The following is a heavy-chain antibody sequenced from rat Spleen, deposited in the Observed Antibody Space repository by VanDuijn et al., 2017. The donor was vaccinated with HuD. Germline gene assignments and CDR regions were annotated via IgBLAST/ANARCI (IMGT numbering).Heavy chain of an antibody. J-gene: IGHJ4*01. CDR1: GFTFNNYY. V-gene: IGHV5-25*01. D-gene: IGHD1-12*03. Sequence: EVQLMESGGGLVQPGRSMKLSCAASGFTFNNYYMAWVRQAPTKGLEWVASISTGGGNTYYRDSVKGRFTVSRDNAKSTLYLQMDSLRSEDTATYYCARVGYYDGYYRYVMDAWGQGASVTVSS. CDR3: ARVGYYDGYYRYVMDA. CDR2: ISTGGGNT.